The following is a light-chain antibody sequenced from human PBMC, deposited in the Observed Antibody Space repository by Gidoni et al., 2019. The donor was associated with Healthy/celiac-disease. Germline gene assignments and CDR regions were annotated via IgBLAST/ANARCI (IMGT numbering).Light chain of an antibody. CDR2: RNN. CDR1: SSNSGSNY. V-gene: IGLV1-47*01. Sequence: QSVLTQPPSASGTPGQRVTISCSGSSSNSGSNYVYWYQQHPGTAPKLLIYRNNQRPSGVPDRFSGSKSGTSASLAISGLRSEDEADYYCAAWDDSLSGPVFGGGTKLTVL. CDR3: AAWDDSLSGPV. J-gene: IGLJ3*02.